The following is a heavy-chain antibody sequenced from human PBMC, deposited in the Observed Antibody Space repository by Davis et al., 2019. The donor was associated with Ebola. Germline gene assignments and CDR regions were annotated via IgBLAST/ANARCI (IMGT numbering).Heavy chain of an antibody. V-gene: IGHV4-59*08. CDR3: AGNTYYYDRSGFYLYRPIDY. CDR2: IDYSGTT. J-gene: IGHJ4*02. D-gene: IGHD3-22*01. Sequence: SETLSLTCTISRGSISSFYWSWIRQSPGKGLEWIGYIDYSGTTNYNPSLKSPVTISLDTSKNQFSLKLSSVTVADTAVYYCAGNTYYYDRSGFYLYRPIDYWGQGILVTGSS. CDR1: RGSISSFY.